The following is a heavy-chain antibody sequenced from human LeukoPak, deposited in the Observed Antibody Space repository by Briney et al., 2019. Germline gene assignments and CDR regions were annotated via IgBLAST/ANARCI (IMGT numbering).Heavy chain of an antibody. Sequence: SETLSLTCTVSGGSISSGSYYWSWIRQPAGKGLEWIGRIYTSGSTNYNPSLKSRVTISVDTSKNQFSLKLSSVTAADTAVYYCARDGPGIAVAGTLDYYYYYYMDVWGKGTTVTISS. J-gene: IGHJ6*03. CDR1: GGSISSGSYY. CDR2: IYTSGST. V-gene: IGHV4-61*02. CDR3: ARDGPGIAVAGTLDYYYYYYMDV. D-gene: IGHD6-19*01.